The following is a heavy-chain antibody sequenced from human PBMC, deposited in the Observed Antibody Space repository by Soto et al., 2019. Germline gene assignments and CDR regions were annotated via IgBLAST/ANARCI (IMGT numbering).Heavy chain of an antibody. J-gene: IGHJ4*02. CDR2: INTSCDIT. CDR1: GLTFSRYA. V-gene: IGHV3-23*01. Sequence: EVQLLESGGGLVQPGGSLRLSCAASGLTFSRYAMSWVRQAPGKGLEWVSIINTSCDITYYGDSVKGRFTISRDNSKNTLSLQMNSLRAEDTAVYYCAKSLRPSALTTYYVDYRGQGTLVTVSS. CDR3: AKSLRPSALTTYYVDY. D-gene: IGHD4-17*01.